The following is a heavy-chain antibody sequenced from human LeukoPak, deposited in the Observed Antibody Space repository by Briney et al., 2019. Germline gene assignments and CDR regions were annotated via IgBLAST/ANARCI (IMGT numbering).Heavy chain of an antibody. J-gene: IGHJ5*02. CDR3: VRGVGASRFYYFDP. Sequence: GGSLTLSCAASGFTFSSFGMHWVRQAPGKGLEWVAVIWYDASNKYYADSVKGRFTISRDNSKNTLFLQMNSLRDDDTAVYYCVRGVGASRFYYFDPWGQGTLVIVSS. CDR2: IWYDASNK. CDR1: GFTFSSFG. D-gene: IGHD1-26*01. V-gene: IGHV3-33*01.